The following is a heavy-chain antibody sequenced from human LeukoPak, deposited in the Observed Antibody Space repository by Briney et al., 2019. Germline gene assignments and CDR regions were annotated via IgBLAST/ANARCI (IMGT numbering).Heavy chain of an antibody. CDR3: AKTKELTYYYDSSGYSFDY. CDR1: GFTFSSYG. Sequence: GGSLRLSCSASGFTFSSYGMSWVLQAPGKGLEWVSAISGSGGSTYYADSVKGRFTISRDNSKNTLYLQMNSLRAEDTAVYYCAKTKELTYYYDSSGYSFDYWGQGTLVTVSS. CDR2: ISGSGGST. J-gene: IGHJ4*02. V-gene: IGHV3-23*01. D-gene: IGHD3-22*01.